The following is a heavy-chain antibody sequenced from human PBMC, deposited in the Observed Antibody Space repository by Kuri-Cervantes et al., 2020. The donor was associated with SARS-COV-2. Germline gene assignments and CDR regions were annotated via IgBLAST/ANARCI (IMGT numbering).Heavy chain of an antibody. CDR3: ARDQGLRFLEWDGIDY. CDR2: ISSSSSYI. V-gene: IGHV3-21*01. D-gene: IGHD3-3*01. J-gene: IGHJ4*02. Sequence: GGSLRLSCAASGFTFSSYSMNWVRQAPGKGLEWVSSISSSSSYIYYADSVKGRFTISRDNAKNSLYQQMNSLRAEDTAVYYCARDQGLRFLEWDGIDYWGQGTLVTVSS. CDR1: GFTFSSYS.